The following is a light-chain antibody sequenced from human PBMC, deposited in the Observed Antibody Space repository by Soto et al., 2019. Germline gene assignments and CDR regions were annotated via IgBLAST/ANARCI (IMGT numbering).Light chain of an antibody. CDR3: SSYTISSTYV. CDR2: DVS. CDR1: SSEGGGYNY. Sequence: QSVLTQPAPVSGSPGQSITISFPGTSSEGGGYNYVSWYQQHPGKAPKLMIYDVSNRPSGVSNRCSGSKSGNTASLTISGLQAEDEADYYCSSYTISSTYVFGTGTKVTV. J-gene: IGLJ1*01. V-gene: IGLV2-14*01.